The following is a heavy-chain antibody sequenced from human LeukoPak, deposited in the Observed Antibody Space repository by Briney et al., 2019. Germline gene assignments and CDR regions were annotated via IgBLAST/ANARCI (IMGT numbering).Heavy chain of an antibody. V-gene: IGHV3-15*01. CDR2: IKSKGNGGTI. Sequence: GGSLRLSCAASGFTFPNAWANWVRQAPGKGLEWDGHIKSKGNGGTIDYAAPVKGRFTISGDDSKNTVYLQMNSLEIEDTAVYFCTTGPGTGVRGYWGQGTLVTVSS. J-gene: IGHJ4*02. D-gene: IGHD3-10*01. CDR3: TTGPGTGVRGY. CDR1: GFTFPNAW.